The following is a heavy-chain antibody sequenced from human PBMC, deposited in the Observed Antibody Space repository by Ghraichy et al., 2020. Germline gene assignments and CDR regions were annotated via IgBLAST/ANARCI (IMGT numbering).Heavy chain of an antibody. V-gene: IGHV3-53*01. CDR2: IYSGGST. Sequence: GGSLRLSCAASGFTVSNNYMSWVRQAPGKGLEWVSVIYSGGSTYYADSVKGRFTISRDNSKNTLYLQMNSLRAEDTAVYYCASHLPYYYDRYFDLWGRGTLVTVSS. CDR3: ASHLPYYYDRYFDL. J-gene: IGHJ2*01. D-gene: IGHD3-22*01. CDR1: GFTVSNNY.